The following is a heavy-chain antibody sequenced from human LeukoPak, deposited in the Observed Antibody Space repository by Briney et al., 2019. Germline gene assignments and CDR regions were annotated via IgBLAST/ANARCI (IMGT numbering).Heavy chain of an antibody. CDR1: GFTFSSYS. Sequence: GGSLRLSCAASGFTFSSYSMNWVRQAPGKGLEWVSSISSSSSYIYYADSVKGGFTISRDNAKNSLYLQMNSLRAEDTAVYYCAREGVGATTPLDYWGQGTLVTVSS. CDR2: ISSSSSYI. J-gene: IGHJ4*02. D-gene: IGHD1-26*01. V-gene: IGHV3-21*01. CDR3: AREGVGATTPLDY.